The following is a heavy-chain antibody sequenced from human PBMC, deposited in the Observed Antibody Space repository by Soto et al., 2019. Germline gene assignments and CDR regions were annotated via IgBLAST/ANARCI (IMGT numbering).Heavy chain of an antibody. D-gene: IGHD5-18*01. V-gene: IGHV4-61*03. Sequence: PSETLSLTCTVSGGSISSGGYYWSWIRQHPGKGLEWIGYIYFSGSTYYNPSLKSRVTISVDTSKNHFSLKLSSMTAADTAMYYCAKGPYTYGWGGFDPGGQGTLVTVSS. CDR1: GGSISSGGYY. CDR3: AKGPYTYGWGGFDP. J-gene: IGHJ5*02. CDR2: IYFSGST.